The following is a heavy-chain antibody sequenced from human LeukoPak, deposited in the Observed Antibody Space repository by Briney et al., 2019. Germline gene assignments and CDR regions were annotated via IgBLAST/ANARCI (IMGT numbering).Heavy chain of an antibody. Sequence: SETLSLTCAVYGGSFSGYYWGWIRQPPGKGLEWIGEINHSGSTNYNPSLKSRVTISVDTSKNQFSLKLSSVTAADTAVYYCARRAVTIRGQHNWFDPWGQGTLVTVSS. J-gene: IGHJ5*02. CDR3: ARRAVTIRGQHNWFDP. CDR1: GGSFSGYY. V-gene: IGHV4-34*01. D-gene: IGHD4-17*01. CDR2: INHSGST.